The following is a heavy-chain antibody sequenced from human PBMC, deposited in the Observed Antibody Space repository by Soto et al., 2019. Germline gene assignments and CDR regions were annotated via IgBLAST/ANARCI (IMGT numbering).Heavy chain of an antibody. D-gene: IGHD3-22*01. CDR2: TRNKANSYTT. V-gene: IGHV3-72*01. Sequence: EVQLVESGGGLVQPGGSLRLSCAASGFTFSDHYMDWVRQAPGKGLEWVGRTRNKANSYTTEYAASVKGRFTISRDDSKNSLYLQMNSLKTEDTAVYYCTRDLGGYYYDSSGYYDCWGQGTLVTVSS. CDR1: GFTFSDHY. CDR3: TRDLGGYYYDSSGYYDC. J-gene: IGHJ4*02.